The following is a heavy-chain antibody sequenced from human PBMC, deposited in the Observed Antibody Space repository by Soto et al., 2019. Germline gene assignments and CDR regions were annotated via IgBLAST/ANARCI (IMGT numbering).Heavy chain of an antibody. D-gene: IGHD2-15*01. Sequence: QVPLVESGGGVVQPGRSLRLSCAASGFTFSSYGMHWVRQAPGKGLEWVAVISYDGSNKYYADSVKGRFTISRDNSKNTLYLQMNSLRAEDTAVYHCAQQNGGYCSGGTCYYYYGMDVWGQGTTVTVSS. CDR1: GFTFSSYG. CDR2: ISYDGSNK. CDR3: AQQNGGYCSGGTCYYYYGMDV. V-gene: IGHV3-30*18. J-gene: IGHJ6*02.